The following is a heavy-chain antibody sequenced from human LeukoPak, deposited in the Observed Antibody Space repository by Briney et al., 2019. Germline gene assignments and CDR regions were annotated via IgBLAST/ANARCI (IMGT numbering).Heavy chain of an antibody. CDR2: IKYDGNEE. J-gene: IGHJ4*02. CDR3: KSGGAAPGSFDY. V-gene: IGHV3-7*01. CDR1: GFTFSSYW. Sequence: PGGSLRLSCAASGFTFSSYWMSWMRQAPRKGLEWVANIKYDGNEEYYVDSVKGRFTISRDNAKSSLYLQLNSLRVEDTAVYYCKSGGAAPGSFDYWGQGTLVTVSP. D-gene: IGHD1-1*01.